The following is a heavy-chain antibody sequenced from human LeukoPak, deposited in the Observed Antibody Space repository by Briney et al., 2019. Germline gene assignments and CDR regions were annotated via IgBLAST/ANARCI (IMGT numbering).Heavy chain of an antibody. Sequence: GRSRRLCCAASGFTFSSYDMSWGRQAPGKGLEWVSAISGSGGSTYYADSVKGRFTISRDNSKNTLYLQMNSLRAEDTAVYYCAKDSDKSGSSWGQGTPVTVSS. CDR3: AKDSDKSGSS. J-gene: IGHJ4*02. CDR2: ISGSGGST. CDR1: GFTFSSYD. V-gene: IGHV3-23*01. D-gene: IGHD3-3*01.